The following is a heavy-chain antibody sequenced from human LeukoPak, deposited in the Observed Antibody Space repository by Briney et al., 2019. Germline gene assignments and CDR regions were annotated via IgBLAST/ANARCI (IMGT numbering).Heavy chain of an antibody. CDR3: ARMKVDLNDY. CDR1: GGSISSYY. J-gene: IGHJ4*02. Sequence: SETLSLTCTVSGGSISSYYWSWIRQPPGKGLEWIGYIYYSGSTNYNPSLKSRVTISVDTSKNQFFLNLTSVTAADTAFYYCARMKVDLNDYWGQGTLVTVSS. V-gene: IGHV4-59*12. D-gene: IGHD2-15*01. CDR2: IYYSGST.